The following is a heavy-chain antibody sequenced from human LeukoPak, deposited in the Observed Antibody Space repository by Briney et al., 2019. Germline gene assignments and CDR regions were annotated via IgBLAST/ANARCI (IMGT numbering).Heavy chain of an antibody. CDR1: GFIFSSYA. CDR3: ATAGYSSSWYFYY. D-gene: IGHD6-13*01. V-gene: IGHV3-23*01. J-gene: IGHJ4*02. CDR2: ISASGGST. Sequence: GGSLRLSCAASGFIFSSYAMTWVRQAPGKGLEWVSAISASGGSTYYADSVRGRFTISRDNAKNSLYLQMNSLRAEDTAVYYCATAGYSSSWYFYYWGQGTLVTVSS.